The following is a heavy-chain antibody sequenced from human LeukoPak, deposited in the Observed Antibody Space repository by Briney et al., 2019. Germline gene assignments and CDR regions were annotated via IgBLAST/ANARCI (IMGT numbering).Heavy chain of an antibody. CDR2: LYCGGST. Sequence: GGSLTLSCAASGFTVSSNYMSWVRQAPGKGLEWVSVLYCGGSTNYADSVKGRFTISRDNSQNTLSLQMSSLRAEDRAVYYFAIGRDSYNPDAFDIWGRGTMVTVSS. D-gene: IGHD5-24*01. CDR1: GFTVSSNY. CDR3: AIGRDSYNPDAFDI. J-gene: IGHJ3*02. V-gene: IGHV3-53*01.